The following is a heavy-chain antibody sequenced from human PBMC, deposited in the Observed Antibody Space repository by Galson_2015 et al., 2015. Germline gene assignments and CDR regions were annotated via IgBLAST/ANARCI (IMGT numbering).Heavy chain of an antibody. D-gene: IGHD5-18*01. Sequence: SLRLSCAASGFTFSSSWMSWVRQAPGKGLEWLANINQGGSTTNYVDSVKGRFTVSRDNAKNSLYLQVNSLRAEDTAVYYCARDRGYPQHDYWGQGTLVTVSS. V-gene: IGHV3-7*01. CDR3: ARDRGYPQHDY. CDR2: INQGGSTT. CDR1: GFTFSSSW. J-gene: IGHJ4*02.